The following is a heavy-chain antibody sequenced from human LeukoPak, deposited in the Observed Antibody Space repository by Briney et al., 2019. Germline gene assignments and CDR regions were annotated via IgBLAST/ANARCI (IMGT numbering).Heavy chain of an antibody. J-gene: IGHJ4*02. CDR1: GFTFSDYN. Sequence: GGSLRLSCAASGFTFSDYNMRWIRQAPGKGLEWVSAISGSGGSTYYADSVKGRFTISRDDSKNTLYLQMNSLRAEDTAVYYCAKDEGGSYEDFAYWGQGTLVTVSS. V-gene: IGHV3-23*01. D-gene: IGHD1-26*01. CDR2: ISGSGGST. CDR3: AKDEGGSYEDFAY.